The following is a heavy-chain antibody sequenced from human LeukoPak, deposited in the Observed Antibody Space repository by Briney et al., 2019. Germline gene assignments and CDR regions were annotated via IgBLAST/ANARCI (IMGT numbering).Heavy chain of an antibody. Sequence: SETLSLTCIISHGSISDDYWSWIRQPPGKGLEWIGYVYYSGSTNYNPSLKSRVTISVDRSKNQFSLKLTSLTAADTAVYYCARSAAGHQYYFDYWGQGTVVTVS. CDR3: ARSAAGHQYYFDY. J-gene: IGHJ4*02. V-gene: IGHV4-59*01. CDR2: VYYSGST. D-gene: IGHD3-3*01. CDR1: HGSISDDY.